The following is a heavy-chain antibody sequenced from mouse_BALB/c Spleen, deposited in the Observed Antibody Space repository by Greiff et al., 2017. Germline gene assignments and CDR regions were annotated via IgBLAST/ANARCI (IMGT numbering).Heavy chain of an antibody. J-gene: IGHJ4*01. CDR3: ARYDYDVGDNAMDY. Sequence: VQLKESGGGLVQPGGSLRLSCATSGFTFTDYYMSWVRQPPGKALEWLGFIRNKANGYTTEYSASVKGRFTISRDNSQSILYLQMNTLRAEDSATYYCARYDYDVGDNAMDYWGQGTSVTVSS. D-gene: IGHD2-4*01. V-gene: IGHV7-3*02. CDR1: GFTFTDYY. CDR2: IRNKANGYTT.